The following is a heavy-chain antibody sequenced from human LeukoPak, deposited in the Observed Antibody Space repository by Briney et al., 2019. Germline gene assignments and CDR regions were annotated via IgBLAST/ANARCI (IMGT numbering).Heavy chain of an antibody. CDR1: GYTFTSYG. CDR3: ARVVAAAGTSWVDY. V-gene: IGHV1-18*01. D-gene: IGHD6-13*01. J-gene: IGHJ4*02. CDR2: ISAYNGNT. Sequence: GSVKVSCKASGYTFTSYGISWVRQAPGQGLEWMGWISAYNGNTNYAQKLQGRVTMTTDTSTSTAYMELRSLRSDDTAVYYCARVVAAAGTSWVDYWGQGTLVTVSS.